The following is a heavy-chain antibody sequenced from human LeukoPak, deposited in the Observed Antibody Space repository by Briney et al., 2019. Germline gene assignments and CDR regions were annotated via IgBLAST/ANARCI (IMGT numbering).Heavy chain of an antibody. CDR1: GFSLSTSGMR. Sequence: SGPALVKPTQTLTLTCTFSGFSLSTSGMRVSWIRQPPGKALEWLARIDWDDDKFYSTSLKTRLTISKDTSKNQVVLTMTNMDPVDTATYYCARHYYYDSSGYYGVDYWGQGTLVTVSS. J-gene: IGHJ4*02. CDR3: ARHYYYDSSGYYGVDY. CDR2: IDWDDDK. D-gene: IGHD3-22*01. V-gene: IGHV2-70*04.